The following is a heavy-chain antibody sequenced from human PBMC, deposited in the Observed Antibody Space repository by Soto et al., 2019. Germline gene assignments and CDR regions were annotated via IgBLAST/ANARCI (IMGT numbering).Heavy chain of an antibody. Sequence: QVQLQESGPGLVKPSQTLSLTCTVSGGSISSGGYYWSWIRQHPGKGLEWIGYIYYSGSTYYTPSHKSRVTLSVDTSKNQFALKLSSVTAADTAVYYCARAKGIAPDYWGQGTLVTVSA. J-gene: IGHJ4*02. CDR1: GGSISSGGYY. CDR2: IYYSGST. D-gene: IGHD6-13*01. V-gene: IGHV4-31*03. CDR3: ARAKGIAPDY.